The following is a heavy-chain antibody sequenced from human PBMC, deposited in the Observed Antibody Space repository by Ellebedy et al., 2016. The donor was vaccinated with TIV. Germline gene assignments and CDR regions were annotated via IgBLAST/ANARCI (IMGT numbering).Heavy chain of an antibody. CDR1: GFTFSSYW. Sequence: GGSLRLSXAASGFTFSSYWMHWVRQAPGKGLVWVSRINSDGSSTSYADSVKGRFTISRDNAKNTLYLQMNSLRAEDTAVYYCARDIGAAGVNYWYFDLWGRGTLVTVSS. CDR3: ARDIGAAGVNYWYFDL. D-gene: IGHD6-13*01. J-gene: IGHJ2*01. V-gene: IGHV3-74*01. CDR2: INSDGSST.